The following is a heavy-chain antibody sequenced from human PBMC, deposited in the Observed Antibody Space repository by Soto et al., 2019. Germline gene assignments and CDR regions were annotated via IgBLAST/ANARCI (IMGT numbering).Heavy chain of an antibody. J-gene: IGHJ6*02. CDR1: GGTFSSYA. V-gene: IGHV1-69*01. CDR2: IILIFGTV. D-gene: IGHD6-13*01. CDR3: ARETYSTTWYVYYSGMDV. Sequence: QVQLVQSGAEVKKPGSSVKVSCKASGGTFSSYAINWVRQAPGQGLEWMGGIILIFGTVKYAQKFQGRVTITADESTSTVYMELSSLRSDDTAVYYCARETYSTTWYVYYSGMDVWGQGTTVTVSS.